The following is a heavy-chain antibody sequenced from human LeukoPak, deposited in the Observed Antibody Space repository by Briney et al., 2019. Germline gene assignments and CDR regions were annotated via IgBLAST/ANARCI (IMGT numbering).Heavy chain of an antibody. CDR2: MNHSGST. D-gene: IGHD6-13*01. CDR1: GGSFSGYY. CDR3: ARVSGSSSWPDAFDI. V-gene: IGHV4-34*01. Sequence: PSETLSLTCAVYGGSFSGYYWSWIRQPPGKGLEWIGEMNHSGSTNYNPSLKSRVTISLDTSRNQFSLKLSSVTAADTAVYYCARVSGSSSWPDAFDIWGQGTMVTVSS. J-gene: IGHJ3*02.